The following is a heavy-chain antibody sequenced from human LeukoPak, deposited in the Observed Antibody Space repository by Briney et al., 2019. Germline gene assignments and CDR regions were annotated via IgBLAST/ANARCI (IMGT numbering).Heavy chain of an antibody. CDR1: GGPISSGGYY. D-gene: IGHD4-17*01. V-gene: IGHV4-31*03. CDR3: ARDSYGDYVLDY. CDR2: IYYSGST. J-gene: IGHJ4*02. Sequence: PSETLSLTCTVSGGPISSGGYYWSWIRQHPGKGLEWIGYIYYSGSTYYNPSLKSRVTISVDTSKNQFSLKLSSVTAADTAVYYCARDSYGDYVLDYWGQGTLVTVSS.